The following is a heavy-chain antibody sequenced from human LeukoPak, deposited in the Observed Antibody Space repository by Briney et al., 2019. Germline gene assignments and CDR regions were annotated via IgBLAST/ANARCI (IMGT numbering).Heavy chain of an antibody. CDR1: GYSFTSYA. CDR2: INAGNGNT. Sequence: ASVKVSCKASGYSFTSYAMHWVRQAPGQRLEWMGWINAGNGNTKCSQKFQGRVTIIRDTSASTAYMELSSLRSEDTAVYYCARDQVSGGGDSNFDYWGRGTLVTVSS. J-gene: IGHJ4*02. CDR3: ARDQVSGGGDSNFDY. D-gene: IGHD2-21*01. V-gene: IGHV1-3*01.